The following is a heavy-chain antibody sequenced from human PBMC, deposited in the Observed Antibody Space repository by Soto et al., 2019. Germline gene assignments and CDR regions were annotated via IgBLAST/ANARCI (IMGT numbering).Heavy chain of an antibody. CDR1: GYAFTTYG. D-gene: IGHD1-1*01. CDR2: ISAHNGNT. CDR3: ARGRYGDY. J-gene: IGHJ4*02. Sequence: QVHLVQSXXXXKKPXXSXXVSCQASGYAFTTYGITWVRQAPGQGLEWMGWISAHNGNTNYAQKLQGRVTVTRDTSTSTAYMELRSLRSDDTAVYYCARGRYGDYWGQGALVTVSS. V-gene: IGHV1-18*01.